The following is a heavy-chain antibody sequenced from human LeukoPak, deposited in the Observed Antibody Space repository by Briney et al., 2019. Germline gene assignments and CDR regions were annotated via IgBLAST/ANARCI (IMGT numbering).Heavy chain of an antibody. CDR1: GFTFDDYA. CDR2: ISWDGGST. Sequence: GGSLRLSCAASGFTFDDYAMRWVRQAPGKGLEWVSLISWDGGSTYYADSVKGRFTISRDNSKNSLYLQMNSLRAEDTALYYCVAGATTAHFDYWGQGTLVTVSS. V-gene: IGHV3-43D*03. D-gene: IGHD1-26*01. J-gene: IGHJ4*02. CDR3: VAGATTAHFDY.